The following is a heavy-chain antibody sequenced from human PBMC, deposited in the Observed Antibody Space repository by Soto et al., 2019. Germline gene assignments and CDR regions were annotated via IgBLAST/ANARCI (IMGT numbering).Heavy chain of an antibody. D-gene: IGHD1-1*01. CDR3: ASYNFDY. V-gene: IGHV6-1*01. Sequence: QVQLQQSGPGLVKPSQTLSLTCAISGDTVSRNSAAWHWIRQSPSRGLEWLGKTYYRSKWYNDYAVHVKSRITINPDTSKNQFSLQLNSVTPEDTAIYYCASYNFDYWGQGTLVTVSS. CDR2: TYYRSKWYN. J-gene: IGHJ4*02. CDR1: GDTVSRNSAA.